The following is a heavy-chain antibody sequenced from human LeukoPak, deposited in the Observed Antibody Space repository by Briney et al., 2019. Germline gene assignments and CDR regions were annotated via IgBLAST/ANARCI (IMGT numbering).Heavy chain of an antibody. D-gene: IGHD3-3*01. CDR1: GFTFSSYA. CDR3: ARKSARFLDQSFDY. J-gene: IGHJ4*02. CDR2: ISGSGGSI. V-gene: IGHV3-23*01. Sequence: PGGSLRLSCAASGFTFSSYAMSWVRQAPGKGLEWVSAISGSGGSIYYADSVKGRFTISRDNAKNSLYLQMNSLRAEDTAVYCCARKSARFLDQSFDYWGQGTLVTVSS.